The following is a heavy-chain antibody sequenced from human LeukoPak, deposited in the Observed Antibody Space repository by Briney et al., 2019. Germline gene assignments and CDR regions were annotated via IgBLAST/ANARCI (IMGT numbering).Heavy chain of an antibody. CDR1: GYTFTSYG. Sequence: VASVKVSCKASGYTFTSYGISWVRQAPGQGLEWMGWISGYNGNTNYAQNLQGRVTMTTDTSTSTVYMELRSLRSDDTAVYYCARDTNMANWFDPWGQGTLVIVSS. V-gene: IGHV1-18*01. CDR2: ISGYNGNT. CDR3: ARDTNMANWFDP. D-gene: IGHD5-24*01. J-gene: IGHJ5*02.